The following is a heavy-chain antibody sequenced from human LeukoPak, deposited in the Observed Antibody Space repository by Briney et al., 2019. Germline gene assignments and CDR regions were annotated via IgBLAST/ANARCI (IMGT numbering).Heavy chain of an antibody. CDR1: GYTFTSYA. J-gene: IGHJ3*02. V-gene: IGHV1-2*02. Sequence: ASVKVSCKASGYTFTSYAMNWVRQAPGQGLEWMGWMNPINGDTMYPQIFQGRVTMTRDMSMSTGYMELSRLSSDDTAVYYCVRKWNDAFDIWGLGTLVTVSS. CDR3: VRKWNDAFDI. CDR2: MNPINGDT. D-gene: IGHD1-1*01.